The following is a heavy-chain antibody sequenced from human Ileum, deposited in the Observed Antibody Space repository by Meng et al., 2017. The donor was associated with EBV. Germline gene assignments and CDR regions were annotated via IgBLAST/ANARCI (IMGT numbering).Heavy chain of an antibody. CDR1: GDSISNEHW. Sequence: QGPGPRLGGPSGTLSLSCSVSGDSISNEHWWSWVRQSPGKGLEWIGEIHHTRGPNYNPSLKSRVIISVDKSNNHFSLRLSAVTAADTAVYYCASNGAFSLDHWGQGTLVTVSS. J-gene: IGHJ4*02. CDR3: ASNGAFSLDH. CDR2: IHHTRGP. D-gene: IGHD2-8*01. V-gene: IGHV4-4*02.